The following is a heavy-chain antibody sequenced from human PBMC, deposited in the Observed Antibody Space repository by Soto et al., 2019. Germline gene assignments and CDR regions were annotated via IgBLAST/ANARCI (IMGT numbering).Heavy chain of an antibody. CDR3: ARDKITGLFDY. CDR1: GGSFSGYY. D-gene: IGHD2-8*02. CDR2: INHSGST. Sequence: SETLSLTCAVYGGSFSGYYWAWIRQPPGTGLEWIGEINHSGSTNYNPSLKSRVTISVDTSKNQFSLKLTSVTAADTAVYYCARDKITGLFDYWGRGTLVTVSS. J-gene: IGHJ4*02. V-gene: IGHV4-34*01.